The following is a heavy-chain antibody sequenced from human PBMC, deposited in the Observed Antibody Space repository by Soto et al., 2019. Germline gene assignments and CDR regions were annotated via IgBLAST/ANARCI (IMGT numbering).Heavy chain of an antibody. D-gene: IGHD3-16*01. CDR2: INPATGAA. V-gene: IGHV1-2*02. Sequence: QLHLVQSGAVVKKPGASVTVSCSASGYPVTAYYMHWVRQAPGRGLEWMGGINPATGAAKYTQTFQGRVTMTRAASTGTVFMELTGLTSEETAVFYCARGGGVGVAGSAAFDMWGKATLVTVSS. J-gene: IGHJ3*02. CDR1: GYPVTAYY. CDR3: ARGGGVGVAGSAAFDM.